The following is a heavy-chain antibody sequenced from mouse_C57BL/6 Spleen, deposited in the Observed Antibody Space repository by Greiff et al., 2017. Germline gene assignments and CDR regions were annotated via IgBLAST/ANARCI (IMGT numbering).Heavy chain of an antibody. Sequence: EVKVVESGGGLVKPGGSLKLSCAASGFTFSDYGMHWVRQAPEKGLEWVAYISSGSSTIYYADTVKGRFTISRDNAKNTLCLQMTSLRSEDTAMYYCARTTVVAPHWYFDVWGTGTTVTVSS. J-gene: IGHJ1*03. CDR2: ISSGSSTI. CDR3: ARTTVVAPHWYFDV. CDR1: GFTFSDYG. D-gene: IGHD1-1*01. V-gene: IGHV5-17*01.